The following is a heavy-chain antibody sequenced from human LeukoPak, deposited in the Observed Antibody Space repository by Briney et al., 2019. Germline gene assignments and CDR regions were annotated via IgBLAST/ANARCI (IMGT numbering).Heavy chain of an antibody. CDR3: ARQRRYCSGDNCYQRTFDY. CDR2: IGIHGDT. Sequence: GGSLRLSCATSRFSFTKYDMHWVRQASGKGLEWVSAIGIHGDTYYPDSVKGRFTISRENGKNSVYLQMNSLRAGDTAVYYCARQRRYCSGDNCYQRTFDYWGQGTLVTASS. CDR1: RFSFTKYD. V-gene: IGHV3-13*01. D-gene: IGHD2-15*01. J-gene: IGHJ4*02.